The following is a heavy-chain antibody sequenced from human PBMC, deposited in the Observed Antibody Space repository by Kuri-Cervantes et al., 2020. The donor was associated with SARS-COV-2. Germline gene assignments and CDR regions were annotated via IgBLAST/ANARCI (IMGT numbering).Heavy chain of an antibody. CDR2: INHSGST. Sequence: GSLRLSCAVYGGSFSGYYWSWIRQPPGKGLEWIGEINHSGSTNYNPSLKSRVTISVDTSKNQFSLKLSSVTAADTAVYYCARVSSYYYYMDVWGKGTTVTVSS. CDR1: GGSFSGYY. J-gene: IGHJ6*03. CDR3: ARVSSYYYYMDV. V-gene: IGHV4-34*01.